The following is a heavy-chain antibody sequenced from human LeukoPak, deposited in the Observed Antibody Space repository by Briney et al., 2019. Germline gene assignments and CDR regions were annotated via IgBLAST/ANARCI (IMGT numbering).Heavy chain of an antibody. J-gene: IGHJ6*03. Sequence: LSLTCTVSGGSISSSTFYWGWIRQAPGKGLEWVAVISHDGSNKHYADSVKGRFTISRDNSKNTLYLQMNRLRAEDTAVYYCAKVWSAHPNYYYMDVWGKGTTVTVSS. CDR3: AKVWSAHPNYYYMDV. CDR1: GGSISSST. V-gene: IGHV3-30*04. D-gene: IGHD3-3*01. CDR2: ISHDGSNK.